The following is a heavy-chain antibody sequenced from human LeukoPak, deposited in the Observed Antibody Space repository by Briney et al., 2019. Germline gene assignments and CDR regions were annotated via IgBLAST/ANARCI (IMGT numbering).Heavy chain of an antibody. Sequence: GASVKVSCKAPGYTFTSYDINWVRQATGQGLEWMGWMNPNSGNTGYAQKFQGRVTITRNTSISTAYMELSSLRSEDTAVYYCAREHSSSSGFDYWGQGTLVTVSS. CDR1: GYTFTSYD. D-gene: IGHD6-6*01. CDR3: AREHSSSSGFDY. CDR2: MNPNSGNT. V-gene: IGHV1-8*03. J-gene: IGHJ4*02.